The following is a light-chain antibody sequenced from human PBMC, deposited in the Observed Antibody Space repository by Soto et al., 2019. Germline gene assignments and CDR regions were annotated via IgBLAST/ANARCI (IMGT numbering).Light chain of an antibody. V-gene: IGKV4-1*01. CDR3: LRQCSSPYT. CDR1: QSVLYSSSSKNC. CDR2: WAS. Sequence: DIVMTQSPDSLPVSLGERATINCKSSQSVLYSSSSKNCLVWYQQKPGQPPKVLIYWASTRESGVTDQFRGSGSGADFNLTIVNLQAEDVAISYCLRQCSSPYTFGQGNKLEI. J-gene: IGKJ2*01.